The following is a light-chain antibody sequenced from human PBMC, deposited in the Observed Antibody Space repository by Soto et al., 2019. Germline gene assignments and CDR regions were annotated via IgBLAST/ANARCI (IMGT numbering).Light chain of an antibody. CDR1: ESMSNC. V-gene: IGKV1-5*01. CDR2: GAS. Sequence: DIQMTQSPSTLSASVGDRVTITCRASESMSNCLAWHQQKPGKAPKLLISGASSLQSGVPSRFSGSASGTEFTLTISSLQPDDIATYYCQQCHRYLTFGQGTKVEMK. J-gene: IGKJ1*01. CDR3: QQCHRYLT.